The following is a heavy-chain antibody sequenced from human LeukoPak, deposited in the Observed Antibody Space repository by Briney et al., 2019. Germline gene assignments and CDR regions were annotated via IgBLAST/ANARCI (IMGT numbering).Heavy chain of an antibody. Sequence: PSETLSLTCTVSGGSTSSGGYYWSWIRQHPGKGLEWIGYIYYSGSTYYNPSLKSRVTISVDTSKNQFSLKLSSVTAADTAVYYCARFAGHPFPDHFDYWGQGTLVTVSS. J-gene: IGHJ4*02. CDR2: IYYSGST. D-gene: IGHD1-14*01. CDR1: GGSTSSGGYY. CDR3: ARFAGHPFPDHFDY. V-gene: IGHV4-31*03.